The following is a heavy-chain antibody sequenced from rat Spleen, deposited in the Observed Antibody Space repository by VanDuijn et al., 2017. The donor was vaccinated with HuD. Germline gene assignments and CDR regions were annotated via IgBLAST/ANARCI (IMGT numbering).Heavy chain of an antibody. Sequence: EVQVVESGGGLVQPKGSLKLSCAASGFDFNTYAMSWVRQAPGKGLDWVASISIKTHNYATLYADSVKERFTISRDDSQSMVYLQMNNLKTEDTALYYCTVGTPFAYWGQGTLVTVSS. CDR3: TVGTPFAY. CDR2: ISIKTHNYAT. V-gene: IGHV10-4*01. CDR1: GFDFNTYA. J-gene: IGHJ3*01.